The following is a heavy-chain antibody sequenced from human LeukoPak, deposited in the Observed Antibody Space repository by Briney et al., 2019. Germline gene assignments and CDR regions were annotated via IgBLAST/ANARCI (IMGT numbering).Heavy chain of an antibody. Sequence: GGSLRLSCAAPGFTFSSYWMSWVRQAPGKGLEWVANIKQDGSEKYYVDSVKGRFTISRDNAKNSLYLQMNSLRAEDTAVYYCARRKRYYDSSGSPYFDYWGQGTLVTVSS. V-gene: IGHV3-7*01. CDR3: ARRKRYYDSSGSPYFDY. J-gene: IGHJ4*02. D-gene: IGHD3-22*01. CDR1: GFTFSSYW. CDR2: IKQDGSEK.